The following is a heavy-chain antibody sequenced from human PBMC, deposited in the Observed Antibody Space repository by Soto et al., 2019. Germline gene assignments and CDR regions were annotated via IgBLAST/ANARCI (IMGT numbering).Heavy chain of an antibody. CDR2: IYFNGNT. CDR3: ARQGSY. V-gene: IGHV4-39*01. CDR1: GVSIIDTSYY. Sequence: SETLSLTCNVSGVSIIDTSYYWGWIRQPPGKGLEWIGTIYFNGNTFYNPSLKSRLTISVDTSKNQISLRLTSVTAADTAVYYCARQGSYWGQGTLVTVSS. J-gene: IGHJ4*01.